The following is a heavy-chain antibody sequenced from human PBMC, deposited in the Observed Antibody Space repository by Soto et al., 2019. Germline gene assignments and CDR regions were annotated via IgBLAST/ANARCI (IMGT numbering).Heavy chain of an antibody. Sequence: SETLSLTCTVSGDSVGSASYYWTWIRQPPGEGLEWIGYISATGSTNYNPSLKSRLTISVDTSKNHFSLRLSFMTAADTAVYYCARDIRGYSRAFDYWGQGTLVTVS. V-gene: IGHV4-61*03. CDR1: GDSVGSASYY. CDR3: ARDIRGYSRAFDY. D-gene: IGHD5-18*01. CDR2: ISATGST. J-gene: IGHJ4*02.